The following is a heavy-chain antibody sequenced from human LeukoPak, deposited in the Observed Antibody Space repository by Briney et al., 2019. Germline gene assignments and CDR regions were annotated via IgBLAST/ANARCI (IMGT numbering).Heavy chain of an antibody. V-gene: IGHV1-8*01. CDR2: MNPNSGNT. CDR1: GYTFTSYD. J-gene: IGHJ4*02. CDR3: ARGHYDYVWGSYRPSSDY. D-gene: IGHD3-16*02. Sequence: ASVKVSCKASGYTFTSYDINWVRQATGQGLEWMGWMNPNSGNTGYAQKFQGRVTMTRNTSISTAYMELSSLRSEDTAVYYCARGHYDYVWGSYRPSSDYWGQGTLVTVSS.